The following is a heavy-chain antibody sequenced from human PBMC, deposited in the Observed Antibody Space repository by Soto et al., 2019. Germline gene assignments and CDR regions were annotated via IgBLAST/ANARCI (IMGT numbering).Heavy chain of an antibody. J-gene: IGHJ4*02. V-gene: IGHV3-66*01. D-gene: IGHD3-10*01. Sequence: GSLRLSCAAAGFTVSNSYMSWVRQAQGKGLEWVSAIYSGGSTYYADSVKGRFTISRGNSRNTLYLQMNSLRAEDTAVYFCARCDGSATYCFFFAYWGQGT. CDR3: ARCDGSATYCFFFAY. CDR2: IYSGGST. CDR1: GFTVSNSY.